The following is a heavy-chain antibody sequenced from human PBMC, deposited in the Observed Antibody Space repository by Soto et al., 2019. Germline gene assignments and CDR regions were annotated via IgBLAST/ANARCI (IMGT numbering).Heavy chain of an antibody. D-gene: IGHD1-26*01. J-gene: IGHJ4*02. Sequence: QVQLVESGGGVVQPGRSLRLSCAASGFTFSHYAMHWVRQAPGKGLEWVALMSYDGSNEYYADSVKGRFTISRDNSKNTLYLQMNSLRAEDTAVYYCAKDGSHDFDYWGRGPLVTVSS. V-gene: IGHV3-30*18. CDR2: MSYDGSNE. CDR1: GFTFSHYA. CDR3: AKDGSHDFDY.